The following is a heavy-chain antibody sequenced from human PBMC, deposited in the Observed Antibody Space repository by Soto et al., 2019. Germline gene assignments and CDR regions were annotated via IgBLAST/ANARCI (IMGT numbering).Heavy chain of an antibody. D-gene: IGHD1-26*01. CDR1: GFAFSSYG. V-gene: IGHV3-33*01. J-gene: IGHJ4*02. Sequence: QVQLVESGGGVVQPGRSLRLSCATSGFAFSSYGMHWVRQAPGKGLEWVGIIWYDGSNKYYTESVKGRFTISRDNSNNTLYLQMNSLTAEDTAVYYWTSRGGLVGGAVRMSDYWGQGTLVTVSS. CDR2: IWYDGSNK. CDR3: TSRGGLVGGAVRMSDY.